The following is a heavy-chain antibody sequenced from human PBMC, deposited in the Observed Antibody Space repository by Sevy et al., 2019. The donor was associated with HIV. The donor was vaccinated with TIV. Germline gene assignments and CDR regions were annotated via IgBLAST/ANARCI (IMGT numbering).Heavy chain of an antibody. V-gene: IGHV4-30-4*01. CDR1: GGSISSGDYY. J-gene: IGHJ6*02. Sequence: SETLSLTCTVSGGSISSGDYYWSWIRQPAGKCLEWIGYIYYSGSTYYNPSLKSRVTISVDTSKNQFSLKLSSVTAADTAVYYCARGASSAAPYYYYYGMDVWGQGTTVTVSS. D-gene: IGHD2-15*01. CDR3: ARGASSAAPYYYYYGMDV. CDR2: IYYSGST.